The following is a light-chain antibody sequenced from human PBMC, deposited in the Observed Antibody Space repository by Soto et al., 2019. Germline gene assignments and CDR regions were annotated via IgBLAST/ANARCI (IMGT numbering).Light chain of an antibody. J-gene: IGKJ1*01. Sequence: EVVMTQSPATLSVSPGERATLSCRASQSVSINLAWYQQKPGQAPRLLIYGASTRATGIPARFSVSVSGTEFTLTISSLQSDYFAVYYCQHYNNWPPWTFGQGTKVEIK. V-gene: IGKV3-15*01. CDR3: QHYNNWPPWT. CDR2: GAS. CDR1: QSVSIN.